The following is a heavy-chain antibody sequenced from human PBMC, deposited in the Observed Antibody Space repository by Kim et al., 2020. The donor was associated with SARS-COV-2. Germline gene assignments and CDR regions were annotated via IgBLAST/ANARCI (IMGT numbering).Heavy chain of an antibody. V-gene: IGHV6-1*01. CDR2: TYYRSKWYN. Sequence: SQTLSLTCAIPGDSVSSNSAAWNWIRQSPSRGLEWLGRTYYRSKWYNDYAVSVKSRITINPDTSKNQFSLQLNSVTPEDTAVYYCAREGDSGYDLPYYYYYMDVWGKGTTVTVSS. CDR3: AREGDSGYDLPYYYYYMDV. CDR1: GDSVSSNSAA. J-gene: IGHJ6*03. D-gene: IGHD5-12*01.